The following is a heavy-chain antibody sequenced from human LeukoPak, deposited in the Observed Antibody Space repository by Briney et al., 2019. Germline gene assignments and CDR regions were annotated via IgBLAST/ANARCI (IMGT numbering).Heavy chain of an antibody. CDR1: GFIFDDYA. Sequence: PGGTLRLSCVGSGFIFDDYAMNWVRQAPGKGLEWVSSISSSSSYIYYADSVKGRFTISRDNSKNTLYLQMNSLRAEDTAVYYCAKDSSVYYFDYRGQGALVTVSS. CDR2: ISSSSSYI. J-gene: IGHJ4*02. CDR3: AKDSSVYYFDY. V-gene: IGHV3-23*01.